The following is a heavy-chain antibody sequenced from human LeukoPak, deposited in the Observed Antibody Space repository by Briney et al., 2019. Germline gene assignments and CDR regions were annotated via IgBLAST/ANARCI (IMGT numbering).Heavy chain of an antibody. CDR2: VYSDSRT. D-gene: IGHD3-10*01. J-gene: IGHJ4*02. Sequence: HPGGSLRLSCAASGFTVSGNYMNWVRQAPGKGLEWVSVVYSDSRTYYADSVRGRFTISRDDSKNMVYLQMNNLRLEDAAVYYCTKRSRGYYDYWGQGTLVTVSS. V-gene: IGHV3-66*02. CDR3: TKRSRGYYDY. CDR1: GFTVSGNY.